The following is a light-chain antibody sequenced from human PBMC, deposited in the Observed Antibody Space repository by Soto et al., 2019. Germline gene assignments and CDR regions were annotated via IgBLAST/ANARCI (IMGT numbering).Light chain of an antibody. CDR3: HHYNNWPRT. CDR2: GAS. CDR1: QNVGSN. V-gene: IGKV3-15*01. Sequence: EIVMTQSPASLSVSPGERATLSGRASQNVGSNLAWYQHKPGQAPRFLIYGASTRAAGIPARYSGSGSGTEFTLTISSLQSEDFAVYYCHHYNNWPRTFGQGTKVDIK. J-gene: IGKJ1*01.